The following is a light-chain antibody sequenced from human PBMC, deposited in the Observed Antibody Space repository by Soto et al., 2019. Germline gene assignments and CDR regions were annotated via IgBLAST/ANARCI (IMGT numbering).Light chain of an antibody. V-gene: IGKV1-39*01. CDR2: AAS. Sequence: IQMTQSPSSLSASVGDTVTITCRASQSITTSLNWYQQKSGKAPRLLIHAASNLHSGVPSRFSGSGSATDFTLTITSLQPEDSATYYCQRSYNSLWTFGQGTKVDIK. CDR3: QRSYNSLWT. J-gene: IGKJ1*01. CDR1: QSITTS.